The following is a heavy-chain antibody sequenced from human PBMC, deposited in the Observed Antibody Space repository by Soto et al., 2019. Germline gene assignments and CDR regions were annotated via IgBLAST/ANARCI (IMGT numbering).Heavy chain of an antibody. V-gene: IGHV1-18*01. CDR3: ARVPSYLPQDS. Sequence: QVQLVQSGAEVKKPGASVRVSCKASGYTFTNYGLSWVRQAPGQGLEWIGRISAYNGDTIYAQKVQGRVTMTTDTATSTAYTELRSLRSDDTAMYFCARVPSYLPQDSWGQGTLVTVSS. J-gene: IGHJ4*02. CDR1: GYTFTNYG. CDR2: ISAYNGDT.